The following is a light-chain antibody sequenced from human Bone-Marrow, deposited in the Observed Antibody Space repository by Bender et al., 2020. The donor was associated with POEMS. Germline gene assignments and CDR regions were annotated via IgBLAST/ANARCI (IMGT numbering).Light chain of an antibody. V-gene: IGLV2-8*01. CDR2: DVS. CDR3: SSYAGNYIYV. CDR1: SGDVGGSKF. Sequence: SALSQPPSASGSPGQSVTISCTGTSGDVGGSKFVSWYQQHPGKAPKLMIYDVSDRPSGVPDRFSGSKSGNTASLTVSGLQAEDEADYYCSSYAGNYIYVFGGGTTVTIL. J-gene: IGLJ1*01.